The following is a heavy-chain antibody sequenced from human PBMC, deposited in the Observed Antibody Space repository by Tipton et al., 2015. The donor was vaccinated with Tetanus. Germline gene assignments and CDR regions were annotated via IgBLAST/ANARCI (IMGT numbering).Heavy chain of an antibody. Sequence: TLSLTCTVSGGSISSYYWSWIRQPAGKGLEWIGRIYTSGSTNYNPSLKSRVTMSVDTSKNQFSLKLNSVTAADTAVYYCARDRDYYGSGSRGMDVWGQGTRVTVSS. J-gene: IGHJ6*02. CDR2: IYTSGST. CDR3: ARDRDYYGSGSRGMDV. V-gene: IGHV4-4*07. D-gene: IGHD3-10*01. CDR1: GGSISSYY.